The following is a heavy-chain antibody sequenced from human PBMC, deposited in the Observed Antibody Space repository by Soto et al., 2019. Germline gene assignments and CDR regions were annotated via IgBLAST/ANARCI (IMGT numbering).Heavy chain of an antibody. CDR1: GFTFSSYW. D-gene: IGHD2-2*01. CDR2: IKKDGSEK. J-gene: IGHJ4*02. CDR3: AGEGRGYCSSTSCPGI. V-gene: IGHV3-7*01. Sequence: EVQLVESGGGLVQPGGSRRLSCAASGFTFSSYWMTWVRQAPGKGLEWVANIKKDGSEKYYVDSVKGRFTISRDNAKHSLYLQMSSLREEDTAVYYCAGEGRGYCSSTSCPGIWGQGTLVTVSS.